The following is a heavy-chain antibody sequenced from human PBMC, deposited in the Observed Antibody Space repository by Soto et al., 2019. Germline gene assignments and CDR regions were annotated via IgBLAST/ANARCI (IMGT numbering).Heavy chain of an antibody. D-gene: IGHD2-15*01. CDR2: INPSGGST. V-gene: IGHV1-46*03. CDR3: ARVRGVGFYYYMDV. CDR1: GYTFTIYY. J-gene: IGHJ6*03. Sequence: ASVNVSCKAAGYTFTIYYMHLVRQAPGQGLEWMGIINPSGGSTSYAQKFQGRVTMTRDTSTSTVYMELSSLRSEDTAVYYCARVRGVGFYYYMDVWGKGTKVTVSS.